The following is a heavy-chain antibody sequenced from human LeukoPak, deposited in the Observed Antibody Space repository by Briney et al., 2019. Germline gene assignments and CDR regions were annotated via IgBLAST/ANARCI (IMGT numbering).Heavy chain of an antibody. CDR1: GFTVSSNY. J-gene: IGHJ4*02. V-gene: IGHV3-23*01. Sequence: PGGSLRLSCAASGFTVSSNYMSWVRQAPGKGLEWVSALSGGGSSTYYADSVKGRFTISRDNSKNTLYLQMNSLRAEDTAVYYCAKDYSFAPMIRGATGGSYFDYWGQGTLVTVSS. CDR2: LSGGGSST. CDR3: AKDYSFAPMIRGATGGSYFDY. D-gene: IGHD3-10*01.